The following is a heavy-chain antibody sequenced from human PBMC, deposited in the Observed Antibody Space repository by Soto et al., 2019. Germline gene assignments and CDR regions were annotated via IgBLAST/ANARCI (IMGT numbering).Heavy chain of an antibody. CDR1: GYTFTTND. Sequence: QVQLVQFGAEVKKPGASVKVSCTASGYTFTTNDLNWVRQATGQGLQWMGWINPNSGDTGYAQKFLGRVTMTTNTSINTAYMELGSLRSEDTAVYYCARGGPGYAFDIWGQGTMVTVSS. CDR2: INPNSGDT. J-gene: IGHJ3*02. D-gene: IGHD3-10*01. CDR3: ARGGPGYAFDI. V-gene: IGHV1-8*01.